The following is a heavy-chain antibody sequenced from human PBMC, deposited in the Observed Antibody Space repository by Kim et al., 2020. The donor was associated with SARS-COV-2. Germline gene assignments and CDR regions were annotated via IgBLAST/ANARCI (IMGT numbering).Heavy chain of an antibody. Sequence: GTTYYADSVKVPFTISRDNSKNTLYVQMNSLRGEDTALYLCARRVGWVDYWGQGTLVTVSS. CDR2: GTT. D-gene: IGHD6-19*01. J-gene: IGHJ4*02. CDR3: ARRVGWVDY. V-gene: IGHV3-23*01.